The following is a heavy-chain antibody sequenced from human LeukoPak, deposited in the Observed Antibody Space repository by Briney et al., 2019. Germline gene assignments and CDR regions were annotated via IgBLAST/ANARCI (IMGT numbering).Heavy chain of an antibody. CDR3: AKEVTTDYFDY. J-gene: IGHJ4*02. Sequence: GGSLRLSCAASGFTFSSSVLSWVRQAPGKGLEWVSAICGSGGSTYYADSVKGRFTISRDNSKNTLYLQMNSLRAEDTAVYYCAKEVTTDYFDYWGQGTLVTVSS. CDR1: GFTFSSSV. D-gene: IGHD4-17*01. CDR2: ICGSGGST. V-gene: IGHV3-23*01.